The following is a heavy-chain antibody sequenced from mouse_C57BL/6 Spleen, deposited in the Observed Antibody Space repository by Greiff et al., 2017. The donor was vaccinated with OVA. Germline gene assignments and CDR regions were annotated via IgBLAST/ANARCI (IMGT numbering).Heavy chain of an antibody. D-gene: IGHD1-3*01. CDR3: TRGRRKAAWFAY. CDR2: IDPETGGT. Sequence: VQLQQSGAELVRPGASVTLSCKASGYTFTDYEMHWVKQTPVHGLEWIGAIDPETGGTAYNQKFKGKAILTADKSSSTAYMELRSLTSEDSAGYYCTRGRRKAAWFAYGGQGTLVTVSA. CDR1: GYTFTDYE. V-gene: IGHV1-15*01. J-gene: IGHJ3*01.